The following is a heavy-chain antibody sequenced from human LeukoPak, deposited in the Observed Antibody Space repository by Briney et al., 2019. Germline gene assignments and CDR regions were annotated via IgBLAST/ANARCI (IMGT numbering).Heavy chain of an antibody. CDR1: GFTFRNYA. Sequence: GGSLRLSCAASGFTFRNYALTWVRQAPGKGLEWLSGISGSGDRTNYADSVKGRFTISRDNFKNSLYLQMNNLRAEDTAVYYCAKLTTSWGQGTLVTVSS. CDR3: AKLTTS. J-gene: IGHJ4*02. D-gene: IGHD4-11*01. CDR2: ISGSGDRT. V-gene: IGHV3-23*01.